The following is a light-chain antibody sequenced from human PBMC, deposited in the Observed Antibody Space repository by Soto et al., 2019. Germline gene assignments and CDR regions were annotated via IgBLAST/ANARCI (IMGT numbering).Light chain of an antibody. Sequence: EIVLTQSPGTLSLSPGERATLSCGASQTVSRNFLAWYQQKPGQAPRLLIYGASNRATGIPDRFSGSGSGTGFTLTISRLEPEDFAVYYCQHFGSASYTFGQGTKVDIK. CDR1: QTVSRNF. V-gene: IGKV3-20*01. CDR2: GAS. CDR3: QHFGSASYT. J-gene: IGKJ2*01.